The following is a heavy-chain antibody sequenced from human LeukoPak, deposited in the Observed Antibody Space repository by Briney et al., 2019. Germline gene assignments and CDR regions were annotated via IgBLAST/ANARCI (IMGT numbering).Heavy chain of an antibody. J-gene: IGHJ4*02. CDR1: GFTFSSYS. CDR2: ISSSSTI. Sequence: GGSLRLSCAASGFTFSSYSMNWVRQAPGKGLEWVSYISSSSTIYYADSVKGRFTISRDNAKNSLYLQMNSLRAEDTAVYYCARDLERNSLWGQGTLVTVSS. D-gene: IGHD4-23*01. V-gene: IGHV3-48*01. CDR3: ARDLERNSL.